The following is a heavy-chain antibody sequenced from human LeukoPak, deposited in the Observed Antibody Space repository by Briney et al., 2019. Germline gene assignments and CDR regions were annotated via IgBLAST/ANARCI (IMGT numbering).Heavy chain of an antibody. V-gene: IGHV3-7*01. Sequence: PGGSLRLSCAASGFTLSSYWMSWVRQAPGKGLEWVANIKQDGSEKYYVDSVKGRFTISRDNAKNSLYLQMNSLRAEDTAVYYCATGLYSGSYSGFDYWGQGTLVTVSS. CDR2: IKQDGSEK. CDR3: ATGLYSGSYSGFDY. CDR1: GFTLSSYW. J-gene: IGHJ4*02. D-gene: IGHD1-26*01.